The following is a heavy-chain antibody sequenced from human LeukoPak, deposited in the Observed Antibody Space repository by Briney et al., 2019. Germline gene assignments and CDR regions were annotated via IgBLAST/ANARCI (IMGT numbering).Heavy chain of an antibody. D-gene: IGHD3-3*01. Sequence: SETLSLTCTVSGGSISSGGYYWSWIRQPPGKGLEWIGYIYYSGSTNYNPSLKSRVTISVDTSKNQFSLKLSSVTAADTAVYYCARNTLFRLTNAFDIWGQGTMVTVSS. V-gene: IGHV4-61*08. CDR1: GGSISSGGYY. J-gene: IGHJ3*02. CDR3: ARNTLFRLTNAFDI. CDR2: IYYSGST.